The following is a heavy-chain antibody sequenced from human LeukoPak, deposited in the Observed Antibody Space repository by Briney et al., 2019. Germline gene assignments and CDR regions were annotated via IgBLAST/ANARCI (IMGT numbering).Heavy chain of an antibody. CDR1: GYTFTSYY. CDR2: INPSGGST. CDR3: AGVGEQQLYPDY. D-gene: IGHD6-13*01. Sequence: ASVKVSCKASGYTFTSYYMHWVRQAPGQGLEWMGIINPSGGSTSYAQKFQGRVTITADKSTSTAYMELSSLRSEDTAVYYCAGVGEQQLYPDYWGQGTLVTVSS. V-gene: IGHV1-46*01. J-gene: IGHJ4*02.